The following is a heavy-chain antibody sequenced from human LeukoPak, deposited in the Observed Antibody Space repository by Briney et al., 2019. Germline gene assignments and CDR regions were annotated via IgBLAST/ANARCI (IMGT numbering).Heavy chain of an antibody. CDR2: ITATTSST. J-gene: IGHJ3*01. V-gene: IGHV3-23*01. CDR3: AKDPNGDYVGAFDF. Sequence: QPGGSLRLSCAVSGFTVSSNFMSWVRQAPGKGLEWVSTITATTSSTSYADSVKGRFTISRDNSKRTLYLQMNSLRAEDTAMYYCAKDPNGDYVGAFDFWGQGTLVTVSS. D-gene: IGHD4-23*01. CDR1: GFTVSSNF.